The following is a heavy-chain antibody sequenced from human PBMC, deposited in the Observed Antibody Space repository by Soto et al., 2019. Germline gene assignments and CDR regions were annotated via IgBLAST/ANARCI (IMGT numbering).Heavy chain of an antibody. Sequence: GGSLRLSCAASGFTFSNAWMSWVRQAPGKGLEWVGRIKSKTDGGTTDYAAPVKGRFTISRDDSKNTLYLQMNSLKTEDTAVYYCTTDQGREQWLVPLEYNWFDPWGQGTLVTVSS. D-gene: IGHD6-19*01. CDR3: TTDQGREQWLVPLEYNWFDP. J-gene: IGHJ5*02. CDR1: GFTFSNAW. CDR2: IKSKTDGGTT. V-gene: IGHV3-15*01.